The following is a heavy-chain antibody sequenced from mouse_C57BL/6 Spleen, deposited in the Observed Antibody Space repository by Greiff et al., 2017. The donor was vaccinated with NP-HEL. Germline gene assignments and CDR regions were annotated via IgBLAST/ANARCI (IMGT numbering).Heavy chain of an antibody. D-gene: IGHD3-2*02. CDR2: ISSGGSYT. CDR3: ARRGSSGPYYFDY. J-gene: IGHJ2*01. CDR1: GFTFSSYG. V-gene: IGHV5-6*02. Sequence: EVKVVESGGDLVKPGGSLKLSCAASGFTFSSYGMSWVRQTPDKRLEWVATISSGGSYTYYPDSVKGRFTISRDNAKNTRYLQMSSLEAEDTAMYYCARRGSSGPYYFDYWGQGTTLTVAS.